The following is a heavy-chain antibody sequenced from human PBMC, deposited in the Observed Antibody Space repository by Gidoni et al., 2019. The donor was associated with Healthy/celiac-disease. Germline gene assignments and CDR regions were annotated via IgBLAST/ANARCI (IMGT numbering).Heavy chain of an antibody. CDR3: ARSKNSGSYGH. Sequence: EVQLVESGGGLVQPGGSLRLSCAASGFTFSSYWMSWVRQAPGKGLGWVANRKQDGSEKYYVDSVKGRFTISRDNAKNSLYLQMNSLRAEDTAVYYCARSKNSGSYGHWGQGTLVTVSS. D-gene: IGHD1-26*01. CDR1: GFTFSSYW. CDR2: RKQDGSEK. V-gene: IGHV3-7*04. J-gene: IGHJ4*02.